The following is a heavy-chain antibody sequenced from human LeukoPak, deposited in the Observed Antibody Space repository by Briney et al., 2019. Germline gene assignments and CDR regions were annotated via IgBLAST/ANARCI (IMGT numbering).Heavy chain of an antibody. J-gene: IGHJ3*02. CDR1: GFTVSSNS. CDR3: ARARSSYGYGDAFDI. Sequence: GGSLRLSCTVSGFTVSSNSMSWVRQAPGKGLEWVAVISYDGSSKYYADSVKGRFTISRDNSKNTLYLQMNSLRAEDTAVYYCARARSSYGYGDAFDIWGQGTMVTVSS. D-gene: IGHD5-18*01. V-gene: IGHV3-30*04. CDR2: ISYDGSSK.